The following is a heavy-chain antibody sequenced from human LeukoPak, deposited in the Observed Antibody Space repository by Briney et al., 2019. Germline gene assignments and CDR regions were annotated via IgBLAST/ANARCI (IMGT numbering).Heavy chain of an antibody. J-gene: IGHJ3*02. V-gene: IGHV3-21*01. CDR3: AREGIPYYDILTGYTNDAFDI. CDR2: ISSSSSYI. Sequence: GGSLRLSCAASGFTFSNYAMNWVRQAPGKGLEWVSSISSSSSYIYYADSVKGRFTISRDNAKNSLYLQMNSLRAEDTAVYYCAREGIPYYDILTGYTNDAFDIWGQGTMVTVSS. D-gene: IGHD3-9*01. CDR1: GFTFSNYA.